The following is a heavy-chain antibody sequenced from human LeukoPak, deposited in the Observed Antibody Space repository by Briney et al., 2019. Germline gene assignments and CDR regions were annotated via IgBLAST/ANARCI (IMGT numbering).Heavy chain of an antibody. J-gene: IGHJ5*02. Sequence: ASVKVSCKASGYTFTGYYMHWVRQAPGQGLEWMGWINPNSGGTNYAQKFQGRVTMTRDTSISTAYMELSRLRSDDTAVYYCARVPYYYDSSGYRGGVWFDPWGQGTLVTVSS. CDR3: ARVPYYYDSSGYRGGVWFDP. CDR1: GYTFTGYY. D-gene: IGHD3-22*01. V-gene: IGHV1-2*02. CDR2: INPNSGGT.